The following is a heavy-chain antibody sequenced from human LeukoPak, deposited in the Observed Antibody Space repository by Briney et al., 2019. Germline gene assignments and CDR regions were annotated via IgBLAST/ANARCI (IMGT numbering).Heavy chain of an antibody. Sequence: GGSLRLSCAASGFTFFNDDMPWVRQGLGKGLEWVSAISSAGDTYYPGSVKGRFTISRENAKNSLFLQMNSLTAGDTAVYYCARGNILTGYSIWGQGTLVTVSS. V-gene: IGHV3-13*01. CDR3: ARGNILTGYSI. D-gene: IGHD3-9*01. CDR1: GFTFFNDD. J-gene: IGHJ4*02. CDR2: ISSAGDT.